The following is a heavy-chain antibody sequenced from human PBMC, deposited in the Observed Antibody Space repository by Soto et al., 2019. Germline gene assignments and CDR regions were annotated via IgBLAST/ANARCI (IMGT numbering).Heavy chain of an antibody. CDR1: GGAVSSGTYY. Sequence: SETLSLTCTVSGGAVSSGTYYWSWIRQPPGKGLEWIGHIYFTGSTNYNPSLRSRVTMSLDTSRNQFSLKLSSVTAADTAVYYCTRGPPRVQWFDPWGLGTLVTVSS. V-gene: IGHV4-61*01. CDR3: TRGPPRVQWFDP. CDR2: IYFTGST. J-gene: IGHJ5*02.